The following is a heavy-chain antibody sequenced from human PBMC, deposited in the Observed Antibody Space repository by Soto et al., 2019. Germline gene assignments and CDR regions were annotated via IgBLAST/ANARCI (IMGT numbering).Heavy chain of an antibody. CDR3: ATANTPYAFDM. V-gene: IGHV3-7*01. CDR2: INPAGNVQ. CDR1: GLTFSISW. J-gene: IGHJ3*02. Sequence: VQLVESGGGLVQPGASLRLSCTASGLTFSISWMTWVRQAPGEGLEWVSNINPAGNVQHYADSVKERFTISRDNAKNSLFLQMSGLRVEDTAVYYCATANTPYAFDMWGHGTMVTVSS.